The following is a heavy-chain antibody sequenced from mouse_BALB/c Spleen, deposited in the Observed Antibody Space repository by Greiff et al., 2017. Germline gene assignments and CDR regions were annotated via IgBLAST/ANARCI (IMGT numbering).Heavy chain of an antibody. D-gene: IGHD4-1*02. Sequence: VKLVESGPGLVAPSQSLSITCTVSGFSLTSYGVHWVRQPPGKGLEWLGEIWAGGSTNYNSALMSRLSISKDNSKSQVFLKMNSLQTDDTAMYYCARVQLGRRYFDYWGQGTTLTVSS. V-gene: IGHV2-9*02. CDR2: IWAGGST. CDR1: GFSLTSYG. J-gene: IGHJ2*01. CDR3: ARVQLGRRYFDY.